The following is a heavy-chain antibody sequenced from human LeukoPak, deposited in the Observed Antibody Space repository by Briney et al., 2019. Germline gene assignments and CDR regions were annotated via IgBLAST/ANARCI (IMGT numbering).Heavy chain of an antibody. CDR2: IYASGST. D-gene: IGHD6-19*01. V-gene: IGHV4-4*07. J-gene: IGHJ5*02. CDR3: ARVVAVAGTCWFDP. CDR1: GGSISSYY. Sequence: SETLSLTCTVSGGSISSYYWSWIRQPAGKGLEWIGRIYASGSTNYNPSLKSRVTMSVDTSKNQFSLKLSSVTAADTAVYYCARVVAVAGTCWFDPWGQGTLVTVSS.